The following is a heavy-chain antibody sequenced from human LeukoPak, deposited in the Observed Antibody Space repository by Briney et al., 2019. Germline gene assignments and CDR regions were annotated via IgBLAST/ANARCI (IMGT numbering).Heavy chain of an antibody. J-gene: IGHJ4*02. D-gene: IGHD1-26*01. CDR3: ARDRSGSYDY. Sequence: GGSLRLSCAASGFTFTTYAMGWVRQSPGKGLEWVSSISGGGGGTYYAEFVKGRFTISRDNSKNTLYLQMSSLRAEDTAVYYCARDRSGSYDYWGQGTLVTVSS. CDR2: ISGGGGGT. V-gene: IGHV3-23*01. CDR1: GFTFTTYA.